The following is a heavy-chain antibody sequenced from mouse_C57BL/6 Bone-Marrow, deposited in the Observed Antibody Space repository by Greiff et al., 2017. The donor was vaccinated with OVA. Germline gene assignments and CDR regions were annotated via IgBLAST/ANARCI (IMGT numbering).Heavy chain of an antibody. CDR3: ANYYGRIVVAY. V-gene: IGHV1-81*01. CDR2: IYPRSGNT. D-gene: IGHD1-1*01. J-gene: IGHJ3*01. Sequence: VQLQQSGAELARPGASVKLSCKASGYTFTSYGISWVKQSTGQGLEWIGEIYPRSGNTYYNEKFKGKATLTADKSSSTAYMELRSLTSEDSAVYFCANYYGRIVVAYWGQGTLVTVSA. CDR1: GYTFTSYG.